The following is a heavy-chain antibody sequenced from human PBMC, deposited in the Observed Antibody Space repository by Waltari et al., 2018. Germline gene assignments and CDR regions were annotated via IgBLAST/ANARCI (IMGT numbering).Heavy chain of an antibody. CDR3: SRSLDA. V-gene: IGHV3-7*03. J-gene: IGHJ6*02. CDR1: GFSFSNAW. CDR2: IKPDRIEK. Sequence: EVQVVESGGGLVQPGGSLRLTRTAAGFSFSNAWMDWVRQAPGNGMKWVANIKPDRIEKYSVDSVKGRITISRNNAKNAVYLQMNSLGAEDTAVYSCSRSLDACRQGTTVTVSS.